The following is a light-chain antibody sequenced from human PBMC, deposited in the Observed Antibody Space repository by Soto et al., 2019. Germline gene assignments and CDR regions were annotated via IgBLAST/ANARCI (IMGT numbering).Light chain of an antibody. CDR2: RNN. J-gene: IGLJ1*01. V-gene: IGLV1-47*01. CDR3: AAWDDSLKV. Sequence: QSVLTQPPSVSGTPGQRVTISCSGSSSNIGSNYVYWYQQLPGTAPKLLIYRNNQRPSGVPDRFSGSKSGTSASLAISGLRSEDEADYYCAAWDDSLKVFGTGTKVTVL. CDR1: SSNIGSNY.